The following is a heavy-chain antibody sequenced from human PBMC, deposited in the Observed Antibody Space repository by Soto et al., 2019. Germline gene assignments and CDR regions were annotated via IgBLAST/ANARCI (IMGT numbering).Heavy chain of an antibody. CDR1: GYTFTSYD. CDR3: ARGRYSYYDFWSGYSRRRYFDY. Sequence: ASVKVSCKASGYTFTSYDINWVLQATGQGLEWMGWMNPNSGNTGYAQKFQGRVTMTRNTSISTAYMELSSLRSEDTAVYYCARGRYSYYDFWSGYSRRRYFDYWGQGTLVTVSS. CDR2: MNPNSGNT. J-gene: IGHJ4*02. V-gene: IGHV1-8*01. D-gene: IGHD3-3*01.